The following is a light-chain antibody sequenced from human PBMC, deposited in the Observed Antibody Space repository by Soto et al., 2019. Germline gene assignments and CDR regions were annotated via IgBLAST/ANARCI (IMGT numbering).Light chain of an antibody. V-gene: IGKV1-39*01. CDR1: QDINVY. Sequence: DIQMTQSPSSVSASIGDTVTITCRASQDINVYLNWYQQKPGEVPKLLIHGASSLQSGVPLRFSATGSGTDFSLTIMSLQPEDFATYYCQQSYSTLLSFGGGTKVDIK. J-gene: IGKJ4*01. CDR3: QQSYSTLLS. CDR2: GAS.